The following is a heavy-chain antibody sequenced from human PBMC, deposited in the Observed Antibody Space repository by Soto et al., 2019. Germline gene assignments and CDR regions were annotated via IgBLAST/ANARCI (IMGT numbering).Heavy chain of an antibody. CDR1: GGTFSSYA. V-gene: IGHV1-69*13. CDR3: ARGYYYDSSGYYYVQNYYYGMDV. D-gene: IGHD3-22*01. CDR2: IIPTFGTA. J-gene: IGHJ6*02. Sequence: ASVKVSCKASGGTFSSYAISWVRQAPGQGLEWMGGIIPTFGTANYAQKFQGRVTITADESTSTAYMELSSLRSEDTAMYYCARGYYYDSSGYYYVQNYYYGMDVWGQGTTVTVSS.